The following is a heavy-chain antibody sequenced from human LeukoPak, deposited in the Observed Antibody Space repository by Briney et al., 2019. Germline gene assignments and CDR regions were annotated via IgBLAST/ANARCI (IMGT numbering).Heavy chain of an antibody. J-gene: IGHJ4*02. D-gene: IGHD2-2*01. Sequence: PGGSLRLSCEASGFTFRSYWLTWVRQAPGKGLEWVANIKHDGSERYYVDSVKGRFTISRDDARNSVCLQMNSLRAEDTAVYYCAKDEYQLRQTDYWGQGTLVTVSS. CDR1: GFTFRSYW. CDR2: IKHDGSER. V-gene: IGHV3-7*03. CDR3: AKDEYQLRQTDY.